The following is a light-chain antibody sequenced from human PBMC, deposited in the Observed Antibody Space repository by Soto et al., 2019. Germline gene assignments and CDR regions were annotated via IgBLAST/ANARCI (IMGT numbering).Light chain of an antibody. CDR1: QSIVDW. CDR3: QQYKDNPWT. Sequence: DIQMTQSPSTLFASVGDRVTFGCRASQSIVDWLAWYQQKPGKAPKLLIYKASNLESGVPSRFGGSGSGSEFTLTISNLQPDDFATYYCQQYKDNPWTFGQGTKVEFK. CDR2: KAS. V-gene: IGKV1-5*03. J-gene: IGKJ1*01.